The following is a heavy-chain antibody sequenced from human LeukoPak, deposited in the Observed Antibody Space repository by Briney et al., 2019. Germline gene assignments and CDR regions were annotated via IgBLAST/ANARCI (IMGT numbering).Heavy chain of an antibody. CDR1: RFTFDDYA. J-gene: IGHJ6*04. D-gene: IGHD3-16*01. V-gene: IGHV3-43D*04. Sequence: GGSLRLSCAASRFTFDDYAVHWVSQAQGKGLEWVSLISWDGGSTYYADSVKGRFTISRDNSKNSLYLQMNSLRAEDTALYYCAKDFTAEYVWGSYSYGYYGMDVWGKGTTLTVSS. CDR2: ISWDGGST. CDR3: AKDFTAEYVWGSYSYGYYGMDV.